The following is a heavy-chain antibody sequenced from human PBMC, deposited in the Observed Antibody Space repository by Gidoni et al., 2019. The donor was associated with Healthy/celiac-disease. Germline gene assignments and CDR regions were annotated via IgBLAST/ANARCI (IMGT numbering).Heavy chain of an antibody. V-gene: IGHV3-9*01. CDR3: AKDRSGCSSTSCYYYYGMDV. J-gene: IGHJ6*02. D-gene: IGHD2-2*01. Sequence: EVQLVESGGGLVQPGRSLRLSCAASGFPFDAYAMHWVRQAPGKGLEWVSGISWNSGSIGYADSVKGRFTISRDNAKNSLYLQMNSLRAEDTALYYCAKDRSGCSSTSCYYYYGMDVWGQGTTVTVSS. CDR1: GFPFDAYA. CDR2: ISWNSGSI.